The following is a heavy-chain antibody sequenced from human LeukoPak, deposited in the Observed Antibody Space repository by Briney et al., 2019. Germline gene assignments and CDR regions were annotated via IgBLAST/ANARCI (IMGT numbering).Heavy chain of an antibody. Sequence: GGSLRLSCTASGFTLSSYAMSWVRQAPGKGLEWVSTVSGSGATTYYAESVKGRFTISRDNSRSTVYLQMNSLRAEDTAIYYCAKDRTRTITWYDSDYWGQGTLVTVSS. CDR2: VSGSGATT. J-gene: IGHJ4*02. CDR3: AKDRTRTITWYDSDY. CDR1: GFTLSSYA. V-gene: IGHV3-23*01. D-gene: IGHD6-13*01.